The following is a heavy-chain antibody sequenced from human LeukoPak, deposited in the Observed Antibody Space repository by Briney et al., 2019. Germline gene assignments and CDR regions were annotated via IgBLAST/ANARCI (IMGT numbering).Heavy chain of an antibody. J-gene: IGHJ4*02. CDR2: ISGRGGST. Sequence: GGSLRLSCAASGFTFSIYAMTWVRQAPGKGLEWVSAISGRGGSTWYTDSVKGRFTISRDNSRNTLYLQMNSLRAEDTAVYYCAKPLHDYGDSDFDYWGQGTLVTVSS. CDR1: GFTFSIYA. D-gene: IGHD4-17*01. CDR3: AKPLHDYGDSDFDY. V-gene: IGHV3-23*01.